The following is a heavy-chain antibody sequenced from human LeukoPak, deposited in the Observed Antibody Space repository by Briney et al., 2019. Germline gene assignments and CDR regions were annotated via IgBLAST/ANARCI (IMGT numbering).Heavy chain of an antibody. CDR3: ARDVAYCGGDCYSPNDY. J-gene: IGHJ4*02. D-gene: IGHD2-21*02. CDR1: GYTFTSYG. CDR2: ISAYNGNT. V-gene: IGHV1-18*01. Sequence: ASVKVSCKASGYTFTSYGISWVRQAPGQGLEWMGWISAYNGNTNYAQKPQGRVTMTTDTSTSTAYMELRSLRSDDTAVYYCARDVAYCGGDCYSPNDYWGQGTLVTVSS.